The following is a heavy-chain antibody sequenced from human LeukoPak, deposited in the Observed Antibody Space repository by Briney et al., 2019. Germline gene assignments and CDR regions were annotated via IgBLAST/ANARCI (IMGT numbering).Heavy chain of an antibody. V-gene: IGHV4-38-2*02. CDR2: IYHSGST. CDR3: ARADSEHNWFDP. Sequence: SETLSLTCTVSGYFISSGYYWGWIRQPPGKGLEWIGSIYHSGSTYYNPSLKSRVTISVDTSKNQFSLKLSSVTAADTAVYYCARADSEHNWFDPWGQGTLVTVSS. CDR1: GYFISSGYY. J-gene: IGHJ5*02. D-gene: IGHD2-15*01.